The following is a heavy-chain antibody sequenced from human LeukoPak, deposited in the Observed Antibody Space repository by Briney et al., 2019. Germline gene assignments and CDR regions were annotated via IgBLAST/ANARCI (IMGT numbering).Heavy chain of an antibody. J-gene: IGHJ4*02. CDR1: GFTFSNYA. CDR3: SKPPREQWLVLSN. Sequence: GGSLRLSCAASGFTFSNYAMHWVRQAPGKGLEWVAVISYDENYKDYADSVKGRFTISRDNSENTLYLQMNTLRAEDTAMYYCSKPPREQWLVLSNWGQGALVTVS. CDR2: ISYDENYK. D-gene: IGHD6-19*01. V-gene: IGHV3-30*18.